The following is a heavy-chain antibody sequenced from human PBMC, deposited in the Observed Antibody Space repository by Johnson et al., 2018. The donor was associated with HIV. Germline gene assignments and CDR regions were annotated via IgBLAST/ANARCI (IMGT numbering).Heavy chain of an antibody. CDR1: GFTLNNYG. CDR3: ARDHLRRSHAFDI. Sequence: QVQLVESGGGVVQPGGSLRLSCAASGFTLNNYGMHWVRQAPGRGLEWVTSIPYDANNKYYADSVKGRFTISRDNSKNTLYLQMNSLRAEETAVYYCARDHLRRSHAFDIWGQGTMVTVAS. J-gene: IGHJ3*02. D-gene: IGHD2-15*01. V-gene: IGHV3-30*02. CDR2: IPYDANNK.